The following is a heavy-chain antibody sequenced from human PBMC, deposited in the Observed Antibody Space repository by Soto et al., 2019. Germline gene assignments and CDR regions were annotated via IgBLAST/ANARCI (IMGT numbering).Heavy chain of an antibody. J-gene: IGHJ4*02. D-gene: IGHD3-22*01. CDR2: IYYSGST. CDR3: ASARSGYLDY. CDR1: GGSISSSSYY. V-gene: IGHV4-39*01. Sequence: QLQLQESGPGLVKPSETLSLTCTVSGGSISSSSYYWGWIRQPPGKGLEWIGTIYYSGSTYYNPSLKSRVTISVDTSKNQFSLKLSSVTAADTAVYFCASARSGYLDYWGQGTLATVSS.